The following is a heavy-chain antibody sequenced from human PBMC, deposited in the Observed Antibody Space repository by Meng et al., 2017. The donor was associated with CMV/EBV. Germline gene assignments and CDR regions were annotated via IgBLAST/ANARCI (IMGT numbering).Heavy chain of an antibody. Sequence: GESLKISCAASGFTFSSDAMHWVRQAPGKGLEYVSAISSNGGSTYYADSVKGRFTISRDNSKNTLYLQMGSLRAEDMAVYYCATGQYSSSSRGDGYFDYWGQGTLVTVSS. J-gene: IGHJ4*02. CDR3: ATGQYSSSSRGDGYFDY. CDR1: GFTFSSDA. CDR2: ISSNGGST. D-gene: IGHD6-6*01. V-gene: IGHV3-64*02.